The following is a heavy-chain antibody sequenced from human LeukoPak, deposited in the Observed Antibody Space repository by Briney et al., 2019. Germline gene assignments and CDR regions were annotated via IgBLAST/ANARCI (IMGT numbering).Heavy chain of an antibody. CDR3: AKDDQYGDYYYYYYYMDV. D-gene: IGHD4-17*01. V-gene: IGHV3-30*18. CDR2: ISYDGSNK. CDR1: GFTFSSYG. Sequence: HLGGSLRLYCAASGFTFSSYGMHWVRQAPGKGLEWVAVISYDGSNKYYADSVKGRFTISRDNSKNTLYLQMNSLRAEDTAVYYCAKDDQYGDYYYYYYYMDVWGKGTTVTVSS. J-gene: IGHJ6*03.